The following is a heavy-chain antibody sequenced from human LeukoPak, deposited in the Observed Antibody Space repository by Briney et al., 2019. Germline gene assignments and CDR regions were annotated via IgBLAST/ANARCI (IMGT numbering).Heavy chain of an antibody. D-gene: IGHD4-17*01. CDR1: GFTFSSYA. Sequence: GGSLRLSCAAYGFTFSSYAMSWVRQAPGKGLEWVSAISGSGGSTYYADSVKGRFTISRDNSKNTLYLQMNSLRAEDTAVYYCAKGGRRDYLSYWGQGTLVTVSS. CDR2: ISGSGGST. V-gene: IGHV3-23*01. J-gene: IGHJ4*02. CDR3: AKGGRRDYLSY.